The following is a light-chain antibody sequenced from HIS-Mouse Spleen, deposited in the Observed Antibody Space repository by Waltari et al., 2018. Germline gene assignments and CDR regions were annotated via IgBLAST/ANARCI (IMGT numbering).Light chain of an antibody. CDR2: EGS. J-gene: IGLJ2*01. CDR3: CSYAGSSTVV. CDR1: SRAVGSYNL. Sequence: QSALTQPASVSGSPGQSITISCTGTSRAVGSYNLVAWYQQHPGKAPKLMIYEGSKRPSGVSNRFSGSKSGNTASLTISGLQAEDEADYYCCSYAGSSTVVFGGGTKLTVL. V-gene: IGLV2-23*01.